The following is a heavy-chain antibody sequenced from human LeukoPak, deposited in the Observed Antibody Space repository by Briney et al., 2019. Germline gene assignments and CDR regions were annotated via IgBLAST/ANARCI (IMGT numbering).Heavy chain of an antibody. CDR3: ARGENSGWNFGLDY. J-gene: IGHJ4*02. V-gene: IGHV1-2*02. D-gene: IGHD6-19*01. CDR2: INPNSGAT. Sequence: GASVKVSCKSSGYIFTGYYLHWVRLVPGQGLEWLGWINPNSGATKFAQKFQGKVTMTRDTSISTAYMELKRLRSDDTAMYYCARGENSGWNFGLDYWGQGTLVTVSS. CDR1: GYIFTGYY.